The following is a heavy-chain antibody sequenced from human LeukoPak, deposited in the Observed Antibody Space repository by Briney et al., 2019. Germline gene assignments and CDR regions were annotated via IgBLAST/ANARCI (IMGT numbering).Heavy chain of an antibody. CDR1: GFTFSSYG. D-gene: IGHD5-12*01. CDR3: AKDYVVATSTHIV. CDR2: ISYDGSNK. Sequence: GGSLRLSCAASGFTFSSYGMHWVRQAPGKGLEWVAVISYDGSNKYYADSVKGRFTISRDNSKNTLYLQTNSLRAEDTAVYYCAKDYVVATSTHIVWGQGTLVTVSS. J-gene: IGHJ4*02. V-gene: IGHV3-30*18.